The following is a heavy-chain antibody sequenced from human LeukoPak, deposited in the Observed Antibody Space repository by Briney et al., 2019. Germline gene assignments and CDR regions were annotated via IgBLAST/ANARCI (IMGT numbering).Heavy chain of an antibody. CDR1: GGTFSSYA. V-gene: IGHV1-69*05. CDR3: ARSRRYGLWSGYPTYYYYYMHV. D-gene: IGHD3-3*01. J-gene: IGHJ6*03. Sequence: SVKVCLKAAGGTFSSYAISWVRQAPGQGLEWMGRIIPIFGTANSAQTFQGRVRITTDESTSTAYMELSSLRSEDTAAYNCARSRRYGLWSGYPTYYYYYMHVWGKWTTLTVSS. CDR2: IIPIFGTA.